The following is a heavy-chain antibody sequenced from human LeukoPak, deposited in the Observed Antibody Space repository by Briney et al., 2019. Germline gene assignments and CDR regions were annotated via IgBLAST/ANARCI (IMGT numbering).Heavy chain of an antibody. CDR3: ARGYYGSGGYSVPFDN. J-gene: IGHJ4*02. V-gene: IGHV4-59*01. CDR1: GGSIGSDY. CDR2: IHYSGST. D-gene: IGHD3-22*01. Sequence: SETLSLTCTVSGGSIGSDYWSWIRQPPGKGLEWIGYIHYSGSTNYNPSLKSRVTISIDTSKNQFSLKLTSVTAADTAVYYCARGYYGSGGYSVPFDNWGQGTLVTVSS.